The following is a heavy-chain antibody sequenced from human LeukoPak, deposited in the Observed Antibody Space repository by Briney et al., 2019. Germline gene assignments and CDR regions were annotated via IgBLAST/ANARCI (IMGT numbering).Heavy chain of an antibody. CDR3: AKGLRRYSSGWFDD. Sequence: GGSLRLSCAASGFTFDDYAMHWVRQAPGQGLEWVSLISADGIITYYPDSMKGRFTISRDDRKNCLYLQMNSLRTEDSALYYCAKGLRRYSSGWFDDWGQGTLVTVSS. V-gene: IGHV3-43*02. CDR2: ISADGIIT. J-gene: IGHJ4*02. CDR1: GFTFDDYA. D-gene: IGHD6-19*01.